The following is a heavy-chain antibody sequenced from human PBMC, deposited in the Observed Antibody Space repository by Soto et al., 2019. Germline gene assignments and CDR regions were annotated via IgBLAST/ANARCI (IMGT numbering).Heavy chain of an antibody. Sequence: GGSLRLSCAASGFTVSSNYMSWVRQAPGKGLEWVSVIYSGGSTYYADSVKGRFTISRDNSKNTLYLQMNSLRAEDTAVYYCARDSVVRGPYYGMDVWGQGTTVTVSS. CDR1: GFTVSSNY. CDR3: ARDSVVRGPYYGMDV. D-gene: IGHD3-10*01. V-gene: IGHV3-53*01. J-gene: IGHJ6*02. CDR2: IYSGGST.